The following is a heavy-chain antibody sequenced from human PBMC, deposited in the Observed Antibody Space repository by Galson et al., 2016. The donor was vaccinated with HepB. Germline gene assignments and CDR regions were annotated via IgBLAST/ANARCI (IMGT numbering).Heavy chain of an antibody. D-gene: IGHD3-9*01. Sequence: QSGAEVKKPEESLRISCKGSGYSFTNYWTSWVRQMPGKGLEWMGRIDPSDSYTNYSPSFQGHVTFSADKSLSTVYLHWSSLKASDTAMYYCARVGSDILTGSDNWFDPWGQGTLVTVSS. CDR3: ARVGSDILTGSDNWFDP. J-gene: IGHJ5*02. CDR1: GYSFTNYW. V-gene: IGHV5-10-1*01. CDR2: IDPSDSYT.